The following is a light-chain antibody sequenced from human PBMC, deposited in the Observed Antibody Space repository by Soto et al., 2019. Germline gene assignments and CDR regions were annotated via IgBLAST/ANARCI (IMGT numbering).Light chain of an antibody. Sequence: QSALTQPRSVSGSPGQSITMSCTGTSSDVGGYNFVSWYQQHPGKAPKLIVHEVANRLSGVSGRFSGSKSGNTAFLTISGLQAEDEADYYCCSYAGSYTFLFGGGTQLTVL. J-gene: IGLJ2*01. CDR3: CSYAGSYTFL. V-gene: IGLV2-11*01. CDR2: EVA. CDR1: SSDVGGYNF.